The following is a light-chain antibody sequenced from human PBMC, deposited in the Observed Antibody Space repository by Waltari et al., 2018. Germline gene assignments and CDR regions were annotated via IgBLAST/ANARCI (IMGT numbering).Light chain of an antibody. J-gene: IGLJ2*01. CDR1: SGHTRYA. CDR3: QSWDTGINV. V-gene: IGLV4-69*01. Sequence: QLVLTQPPSASASLGASVKLTCTLHSGHTRYAIAWHQQQPEKGPRFLMKLDSDGSHTKGDGIPDRFSGSSAGAERYLILPSRQSEDEADYYCQSWDTGINVFGGGTKLTVL. CDR2: LDSDGSH.